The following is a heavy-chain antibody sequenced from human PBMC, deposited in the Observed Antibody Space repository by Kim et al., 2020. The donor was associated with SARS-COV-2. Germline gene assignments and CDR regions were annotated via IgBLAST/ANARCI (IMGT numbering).Heavy chain of an antibody. Sequence: YADSVKGRFTISRDNSKNTVYLQMNSLRAEDTAVYYCAKEGGSTSKDFDYWGQGTLVTVSS. D-gene: IGHD2-2*01. CDR3: AKEGGSTSKDFDY. V-gene: IGHV3-23*01. J-gene: IGHJ4*02.